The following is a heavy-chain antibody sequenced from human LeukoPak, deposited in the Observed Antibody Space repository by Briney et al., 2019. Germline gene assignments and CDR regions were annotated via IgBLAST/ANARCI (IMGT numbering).Heavy chain of an antibody. CDR3: ARSPTSWYFDY. Sequence: GGSLRVSCAASGFTFSGSGMHWVRQAPGKGLEWVAFIRYHGSDKFYADSVKGRFTISRDNSKNTLYLQMNSLRPEDTSVYYCARSPTSWYFDYWGQGTLVTVSS. CDR2: IRYHGSDK. V-gene: IGHV3-30*02. J-gene: IGHJ4*02. D-gene: IGHD2-2*01. CDR1: GFTFSGSG.